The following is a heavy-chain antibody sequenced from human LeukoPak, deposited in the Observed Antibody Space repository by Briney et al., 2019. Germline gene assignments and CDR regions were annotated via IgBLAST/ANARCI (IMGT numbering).Heavy chain of an antibody. J-gene: IGHJ4*02. D-gene: IGHD5-18*01. CDR3: AKSPATWIQLWLGDFDY. Sequence: GGSLRLSCAASGFTFSVHYMTWIRQAPGKGLQWISYISNDGTKTYYADSVRGRFTISRDNGKNLVYLQMNSLRVEDTAVYYCAKSPATWIQLWLGDFDYWGQGTLVTVSS. CDR1: GFTFSVHY. CDR2: ISNDGTKT. V-gene: IGHV3-11*04.